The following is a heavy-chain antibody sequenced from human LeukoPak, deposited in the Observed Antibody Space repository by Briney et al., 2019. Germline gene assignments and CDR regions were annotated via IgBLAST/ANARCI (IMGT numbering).Heavy chain of an antibody. CDR3: TKAPAGPEYSDNWRFGYNWFDP. CDR2: NGTAAK. Sequence: PGVSLRLSCVASGFTFSAYGMSWVRQAPGKGLEWVSGNGTAAKYYADSVKGRFTISRDNSRNTLYLQMNGLRAEDTAIYYCTKAPAGPEYSDNWRFGYNWFDPWGQGTLVTVSS. J-gene: IGHJ5*02. V-gene: IGHV3-23*01. CDR1: GFTFSAYG. D-gene: IGHD5-12*01.